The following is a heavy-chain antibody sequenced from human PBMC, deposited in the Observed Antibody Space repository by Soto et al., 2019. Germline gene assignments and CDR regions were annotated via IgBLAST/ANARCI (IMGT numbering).Heavy chain of an antibody. CDR3: VKDRSDTWSFDY. CDR2: IKAGNGNT. CDR1: GYTFTSYA. D-gene: IGHD2-8*02. Sequence: ASVKVSCKASGYTFTSYAMHWVRQAPGQRLEWKGWIKAGNGNTKYSQKFQGRVTITMYTSASTAYLELSSLRPEDTAVYYCVKDRSDTWSFDYWGQGTLVTVSS. V-gene: IGHV1-3*01. J-gene: IGHJ4*02.